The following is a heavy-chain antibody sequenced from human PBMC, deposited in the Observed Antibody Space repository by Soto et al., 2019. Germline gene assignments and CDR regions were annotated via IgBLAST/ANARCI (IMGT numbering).Heavy chain of an antibody. V-gene: IGHV3-30*18. CDR3: EKPLNRVVAAAGILFDY. CDR2: ISYDGSNK. J-gene: IGHJ4*02. Sequence: PAGSLRLSCTASGFTFSSYCMHWVRQAPGKGLEWVAVISYDGSNKYYADSVKGRCTISRDNSKNTLYLQMNSLRAEDTAVYYCEKPLNRVVAAAGILFDYWGQGTLVTVSS. CDR1: GFTFSSYC. D-gene: IGHD6-13*01.